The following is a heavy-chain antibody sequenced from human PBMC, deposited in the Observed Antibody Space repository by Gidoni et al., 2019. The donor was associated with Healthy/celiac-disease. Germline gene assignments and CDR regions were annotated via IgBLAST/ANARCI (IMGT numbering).Heavy chain of an antibody. J-gene: IGHJ4*02. CDR3: ASQYTMVRGVIVDY. Sequence: EVQLVQSGAEVKKPGESLRISCKGSGYSFTSYWISWVRQMPGKGLEWMGRIDPSDSYTNYRPSFHGHVTISADKSISTAYLQWSSLKASDTAMYYCASQYTMVRGVIVDYWGQGPLVTVSS. V-gene: IGHV5-10-1*03. CDR1: GYSFTSYW. D-gene: IGHD3-10*01. CDR2: IDPSDSYT.